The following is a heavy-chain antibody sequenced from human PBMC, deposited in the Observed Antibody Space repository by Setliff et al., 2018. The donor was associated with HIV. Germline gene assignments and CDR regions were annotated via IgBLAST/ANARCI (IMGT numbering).Heavy chain of an antibody. J-gene: IGHJ5*02. D-gene: IGHD2-2*01. V-gene: IGHV4-59*01. CDR2: IHYDEIT. Sequence: SETLSLTCNVSGGSLSPFYWNWIRQPPGKGLEYIGSIHYDEITNYNPSLKSRVTISLDMSKNQFSLKLTSVTAADTAVYYCARGGTSSNWFDPWGQGTLVTVSS. CDR1: GGSLSPFY. CDR3: ARGGTSSNWFDP.